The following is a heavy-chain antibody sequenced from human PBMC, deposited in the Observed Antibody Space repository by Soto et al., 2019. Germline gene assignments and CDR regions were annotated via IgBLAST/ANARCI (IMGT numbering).Heavy chain of an antibody. J-gene: IGHJ6*02. CDR3: TRLNQLPVGDFYYYAMDV. V-gene: IGHV5-51*01. D-gene: IGHD2-2*01. Sequence: PGESLKISCKGSGYSFTSYWIGWVRQMPGKGLEFMGIIYPGDSDTRYSPSFQGQVTISADKSISTAYLQWSSLKASDTAIYYCTRLNQLPVGDFYYYAMDVWGQGTTVTVSS. CDR1: GYSFTSYW. CDR2: IYPGDSDT.